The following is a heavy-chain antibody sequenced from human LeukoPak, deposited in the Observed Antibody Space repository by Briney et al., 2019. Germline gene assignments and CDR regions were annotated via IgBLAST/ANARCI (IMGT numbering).Heavy chain of an antibody. CDR1: GGSIGSGGYY. V-gene: IGHV4-31*03. CDR3: ARGGGDSSGYYEYYFDY. J-gene: IGHJ4*02. D-gene: IGHD3-22*01. CDR2: IYYSGST. Sequence: SETLSLTCTVSGGSIGSGGYYWSWIRQHPGKGLEWIGYIYYSGSTYYNPSLKSRVTISVDTSKNQFSLKLSSVTAADTAVYYCARGGGDSSGYYEYYFDYWGQGTLVTVSS.